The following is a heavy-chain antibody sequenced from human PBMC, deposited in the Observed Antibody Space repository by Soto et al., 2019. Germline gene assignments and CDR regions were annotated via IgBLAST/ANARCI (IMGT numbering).Heavy chain of an antibody. Sequence: GGSLRLSCAASGFTFSSYWMTWVRQAPGKGLEWVANIKEDGSEKHYVDSVKGRFTISRDNAKNSLYLQMDSLKAEDTAVYYCARDVGSCSGGSCYDAFDIWGQGTVVTVSS. CDR3: ARDVGSCSGGSCYDAFDI. D-gene: IGHD2-15*01. CDR2: IKEDGSEK. J-gene: IGHJ3*02. CDR1: GFTFSSYW. V-gene: IGHV3-7*01.